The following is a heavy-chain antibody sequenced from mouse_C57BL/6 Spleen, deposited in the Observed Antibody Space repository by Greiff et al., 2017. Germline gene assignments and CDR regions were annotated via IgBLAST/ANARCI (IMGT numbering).Heavy chain of an antibody. CDR3: AKGDSYFDY. CDR1: GYSFTGYY. V-gene: IGHV1-42*01. CDR2: INPSTGGT. J-gene: IGHJ2*01. Sequence: VQLQPSGPELVKPGASVKISCKASGYSFTGYYMNWVKQSTEKSLEWIGEINPSTGGTTYNQKFKAKATLTIDKSSSTAYMQLEGLTSEDSAVYYCAKGDSYFDYWGQGTTLTVSS.